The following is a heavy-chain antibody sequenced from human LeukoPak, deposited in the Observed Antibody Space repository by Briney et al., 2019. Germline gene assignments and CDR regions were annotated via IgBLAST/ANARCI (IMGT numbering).Heavy chain of an antibody. D-gene: IGHD1-26*01. V-gene: IGHV3-23*01. CDR3: ANTGSPRFDY. CDR2: ISGSGGST. CDR1: GFTFSSYA. J-gene: IGHJ4*02. Sequence: PGGSLRLSCAASGFTFSSYAMSWVRQAPGEGLEWLSAISGSGGSTYYADSVKGRFTISRDNSKHTLYLQMNTLRAEDTAVYYCANTGSPRFDYWGQGTLVTVSS.